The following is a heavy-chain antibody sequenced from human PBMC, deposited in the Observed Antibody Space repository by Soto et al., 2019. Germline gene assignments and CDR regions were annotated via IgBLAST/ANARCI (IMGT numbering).Heavy chain of an antibody. D-gene: IGHD3-10*01. Sequence: GGSLRLSCAASGFTFGHSAMSWVRQAPGKGLEWVAAISGTGGAAYYADSVKGRFTISSDNSRNTLFLQMNSLRVDDTAIYHCAKPEEVVRGFDFWGLGTLVTVSS. CDR1: GFTFGHSA. J-gene: IGHJ4*02. CDR3: AKPEEVVRGFDF. CDR2: ISGTGGAA. V-gene: IGHV3-23*01.